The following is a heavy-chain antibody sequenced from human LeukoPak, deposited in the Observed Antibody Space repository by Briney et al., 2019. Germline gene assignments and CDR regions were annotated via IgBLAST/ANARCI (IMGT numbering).Heavy chain of an antibody. CDR2: IYYSGST. Sequence: SSETLSLTCTVSGGSISGGDYYWSWIRQPPGKGLEWIGYIYYSGSTYYNPSLKSRVTMSVDTSKNQFSLKLSSVTAADTAVYYCARDQYSSSWRNDYYYYYMDVWGKGTTVTVSS. D-gene: IGHD6-6*01. V-gene: IGHV4-30-4*08. J-gene: IGHJ6*03. CDR1: GGSISGGDYY. CDR3: ARDQYSSSWRNDYYYYYMDV.